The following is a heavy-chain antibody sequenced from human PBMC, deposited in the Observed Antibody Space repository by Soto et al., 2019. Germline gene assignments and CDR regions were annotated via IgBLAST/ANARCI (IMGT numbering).Heavy chain of an antibody. CDR3: AREDMSGTYYFDS. V-gene: IGHV4-61*01. CDR1: GGSVSSQTHF. J-gene: IGHJ4*02. Sequence: QVQLQESGPKLVRPSETLSLTCSVSGGSVSSQTHFWTWIRQAPGKGLEWIGYVYYSGITNSNPSLKSRVTISADTSNNKISLSLTSVTAADTAVYYCAREDMSGTYYFDSWGQGTLVTVSS. CDR2: VYYSGIT. D-gene: IGHD1-26*01.